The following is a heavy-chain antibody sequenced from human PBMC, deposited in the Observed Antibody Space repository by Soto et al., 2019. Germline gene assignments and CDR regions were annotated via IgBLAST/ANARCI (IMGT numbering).Heavy chain of an antibody. Sequence: EVQLVESGGGLVQPGGSLRLSCAASGFTFSSNWMSWVRQAPGKGLEWVANIKQDGSEKYYVDSVKGRFTISRDNAKNSLYLQMNSLRAEDTAVYYCARGPEPDDYWGQGTLVTVSS. CDR1: GFTFSSNW. V-gene: IGHV3-7*01. CDR2: IKQDGSEK. CDR3: ARGPEPDDY. J-gene: IGHJ4*02.